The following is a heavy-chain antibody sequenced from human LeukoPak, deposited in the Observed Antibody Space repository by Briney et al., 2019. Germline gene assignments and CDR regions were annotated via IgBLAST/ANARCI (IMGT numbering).Heavy chain of an antibody. J-gene: IGHJ4*02. CDR1: GGSISSHY. CDR2: IYYSGST. Sequence: SETLSLTCTVSGGSISSHYWTWIRQPPGKALGWIGYIYYSGSTNYNPSLKSRVTISIDTSKNQFSLKLSYVTAADTAVYYCASDVFSGWHFDFWGQGTLVTVSS. CDR3: ASDVFSGWHFDF. V-gene: IGHV4-59*11. D-gene: IGHD6-19*01.